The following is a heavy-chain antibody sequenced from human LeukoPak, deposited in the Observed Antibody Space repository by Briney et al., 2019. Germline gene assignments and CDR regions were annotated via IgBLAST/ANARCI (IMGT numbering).Heavy chain of an antibody. V-gene: IGHV1-24*01. Sequence: ASVKVSCKVSGHTLTELSMHWVRQAPGKGLEWMGGFDPEDGETIYAQKFQGRVTMTEDTSTDTAYMELSSLRSEDTAVYYCATYPPAAQMYYFDYWGQGTPVTVSS. CDR2: FDPEDGET. D-gene: IGHD2-2*01. CDR1: GHTLTELS. J-gene: IGHJ4*02. CDR3: ATYPPAAQMYYFDY.